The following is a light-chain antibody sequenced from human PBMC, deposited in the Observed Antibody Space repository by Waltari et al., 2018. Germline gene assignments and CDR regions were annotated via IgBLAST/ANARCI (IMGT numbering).Light chain of an antibody. CDR3: ATWDDSLSGRV. CDR1: TSNIGQNY. V-gene: IGLV1-47*01. CDR2: RND. J-gene: IGLJ3*02. Sequence: QSVLTQPPSASGTPGQTVSISCSGSTSNIGQNYVYWYQQFPGTAPRLLIYRNDRRPSGVLDRFSGSKSGTSASLAISGLRSEDEADYYCATWDDSLSGRVFGGGTELTVL.